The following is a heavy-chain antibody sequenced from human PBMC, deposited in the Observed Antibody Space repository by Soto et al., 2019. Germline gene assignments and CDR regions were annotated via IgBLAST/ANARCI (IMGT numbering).Heavy chain of an antibody. D-gene: IGHD5-12*01. J-gene: IGHJ6*02. CDR2: IYYSGSVSNT. V-gene: IGHV4-39*02. CDR3: ARESTVATIGGGMDV. CDR1: GGSISSTRYY. Sequence: SETLTLTCTVSGGSISSTRYYWGWIRQPPGKGLEWIGSIYYSGSVSNTYDNPSLKSRLTISVNTSKNEVSLKLSSVTAADTAVYYCARESTVATIGGGMDVWGQGNTVT.